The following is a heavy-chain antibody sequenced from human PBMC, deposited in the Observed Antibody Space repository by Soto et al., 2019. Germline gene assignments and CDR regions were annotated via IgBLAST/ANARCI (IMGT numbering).Heavy chain of an antibody. Sequence: EVQLVESGGGLVQPGGSLXXSXXXXXXXXXNXXXXXXXXAXXXXXXXVSGIRWNSGSMAYADSVKGRFTISRDSAKNSLYLQMNSLRPEDTALYYCARGHHYGDYVGWFDPWGQGTLVTVS. D-gene: IGHD4-17*01. J-gene: IGHJ5*02. CDR2: IRWNSGSM. V-gene: IGHV3-9*01. CDR3: ARGHHYGDYVGWFDP. CDR1: XXXXXNXX.